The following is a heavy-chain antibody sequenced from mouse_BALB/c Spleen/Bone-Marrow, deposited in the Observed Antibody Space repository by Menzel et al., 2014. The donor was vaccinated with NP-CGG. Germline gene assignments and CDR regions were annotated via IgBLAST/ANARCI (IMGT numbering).Heavy chain of an antibody. Sequence: EVQLQQSGPELVKPGASVRMSCKASGYTFTSYVMHWVKQKPGQGLEWIGYINPYNDGTKYNEKSKGKATLTSDKSSSTAYMELSSLTSEDSAVYYCARRGFDEGYYAMDYWGQGTSVTVSS. J-gene: IGHJ4*01. V-gene: IGHV1-14*01. CDR2: INPYNDGT. CDR3: ARRGFDEGYYAMDY. CDR1: GYTFTSYV.